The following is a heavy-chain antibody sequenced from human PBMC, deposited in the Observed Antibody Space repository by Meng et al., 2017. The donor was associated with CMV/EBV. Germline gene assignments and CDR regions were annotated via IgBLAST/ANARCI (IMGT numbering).Heavy chain of an antibody. CDR3: ARHKGASSSWRGGFDY. CDR2: IYYSGST. Sequence: SETLSLTCTVSGGSISSSSYYWGWIRQPPGKGLEWIGSIYYSGSTYYNPSLKSRVTISVDTSKNQFSLKLSSVTAADTAVYYCARHKGASSSWRGGFDYWGQGTLVPS. D-gene: IGHD6-13*01. CDR1: GGSISSSSYY. V-gene: IGHV4-39*01. J-gene: IGHJ4*02.